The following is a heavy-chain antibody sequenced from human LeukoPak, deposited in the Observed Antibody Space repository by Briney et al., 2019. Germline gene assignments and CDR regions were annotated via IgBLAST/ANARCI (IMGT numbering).Heavy chain of an antibody. Sequence: GESLKISCKGSGYSFTSYWIGWVRQMPGKGLEWMGIIYPGDSDTRYSPSFQGQVTISADKSISTAYLQWSSLKASDTAMYYCARLNYYDSSGCPVPTTLYYFDYRGHGTLVSVSS. D-gene: IGHD3-22*01. V-gene: IGHV5-51*01. J-gene: IGHJ4*01. CDR1: GYSFTSYW. CDR3: ARLNYYDSSGCPVPTTLYYFDY. CDR2: IYPGDSDT.